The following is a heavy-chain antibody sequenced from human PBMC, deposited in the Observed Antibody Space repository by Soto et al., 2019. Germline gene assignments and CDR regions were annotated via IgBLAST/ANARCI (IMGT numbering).Heavy chain of an antibody. Sequence: QVTLKESGPTLVKPTQTLTLTCTVSGLSLRTTRVGVGWVRQPPGKALEWLALLYWDDDKRYSPSLRSRLTIAKDISEKQVVLTMTNVDTVDTATYYCVQSRCGGDCLEIYSSHAYNGLDVWGQGTTVTVSS. CDR3: VQSRCGGDCLEIYSSHAYNGLDV. CDR1: GLSLRTTRVG. CDR2: LYWDDDK. D-gene: IGHD2-21*02. J-gene: IGHJ6*02. V-gene: IGHV2-5*02.